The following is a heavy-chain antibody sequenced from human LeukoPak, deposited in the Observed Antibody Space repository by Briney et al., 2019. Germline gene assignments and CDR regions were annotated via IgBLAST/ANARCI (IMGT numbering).Heavy chain of an antibody. V-gene: IGHV1-46*01. D-gene: IGHD6-13*01. CDR2: INPSGGST. J-gene: IGHJ5*02. CDR3: ARSDVGSSWYRWFDP. Sequence: GASVKVSCKASGYTFTSYYMHWVRQAPGQGLEWMGIINPSGGSTSYAQKFQGRVTITADKSTSTAYMELSSLRSEDTAVYYCARSDVGSSWYRWFDPWGQGTLVTVSS. CDR1: GYTFTSYY.